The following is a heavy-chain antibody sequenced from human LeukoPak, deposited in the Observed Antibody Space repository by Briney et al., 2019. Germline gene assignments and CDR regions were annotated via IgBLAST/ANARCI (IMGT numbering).Heavy chain of an antibody. CDR1: GFTFSRHG. Sequence: GGSLRLSCAPSGFTFSRHGMHWVRQAPGKGLEWVAIISNDGSRKYYAHSVEGRFTISRDNSKNTLYLQMNSLRAEDTAVYYCARWRGSGWYVIYWGQGTLVTVSS. J-gene: IGHJ4*02. CDR2: ISNDGSRK. D-gene: IGHD6-19*01. CDR3: ARWRGSGWYVIY. V-gene: IGHV3-30*03.